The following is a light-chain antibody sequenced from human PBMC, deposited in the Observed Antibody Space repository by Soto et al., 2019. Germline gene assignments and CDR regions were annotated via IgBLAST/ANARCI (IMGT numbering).Light chain of an antibody. J-gene: IGKJ5*01. V-gene: IGKV1-9*01. CDR2: AAS. Sequence: DIQMTQSPSMFSASVGDRVTIACGASQSIRSHLNWYQQKPGKAPKLLIYAASTLQSGVPSRFSGSGSGTEFTLTISSLQPEDFATYYCQQLNSYPPTFGQGTRLEIK. CDR3: QQLNSYPPT. CDR1: QSIRSH.